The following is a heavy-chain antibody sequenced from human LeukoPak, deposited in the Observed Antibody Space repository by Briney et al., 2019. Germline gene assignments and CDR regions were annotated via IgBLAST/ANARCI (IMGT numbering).Heavy chain of an antibody. D-gene: IGHD6-13*01. J-gene: IGHJ5*02. V-gene: IGHV4-61*02. Sequence: SETLSLTCTVSGGSISSGSYYWSWIRQPAGKGLEWIGRIYTSGSTNYNPSLKSRVTISEDTSKNQFSLKLRSVTAADTAVYYCASLIEAATNWFDPWGQGTLVTVSS. CDR2: IYTSGST. CDR1: GGSISSGSYY. CDR3: ASLIEAATNWFDP.